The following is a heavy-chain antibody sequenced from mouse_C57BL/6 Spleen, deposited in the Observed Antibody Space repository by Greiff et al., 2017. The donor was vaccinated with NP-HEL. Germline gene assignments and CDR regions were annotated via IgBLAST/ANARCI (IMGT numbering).Heavy chain of an antibody. CDR2: INPNNGGT. V-gene: IGHV1-18*01. Sequence: VQLQQSGPELVKPGASVKIPCKASGYTFTDYYMDWVKQSHGKSLEWIGDINPNNGGTIYNHKFKGKATLTVDKSSSTAYMELRSLTSEDTAVYYGAREGYYDSFGPWFAYWGQGTLVTVSA. J-gene: IGHJ3*01. CDR1: GYTFTDYY. CDR3: AREGYYDSFGPWFAY. D-gene: IGHD2-4*01.